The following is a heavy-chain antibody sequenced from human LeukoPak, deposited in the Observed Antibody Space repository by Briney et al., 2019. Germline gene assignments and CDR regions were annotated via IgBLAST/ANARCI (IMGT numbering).Heavy chain of an antibody. J-gene: IGHJ5*02. V-gene: IGHV1-3*01. CDR2: INAGNCNT. Sequence: ASVKVSCKASGYTFTSYAMHWVRQAPGQRLEWMGWINAGNCNTKYSQKFQGRVTITRDTSASTAYMELSSLRSEDTAVYSCARAVTYYDYVWGSYRFNWFDPWGQGTLVTVSS. CDR3: ARAVTYYDYVWGSYRFNWFDP. D-gene: IGHD3-16*02. CDR1: GYTFTSYA.